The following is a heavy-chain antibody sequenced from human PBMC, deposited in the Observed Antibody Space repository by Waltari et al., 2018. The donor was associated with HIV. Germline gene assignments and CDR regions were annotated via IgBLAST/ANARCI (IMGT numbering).Heavy chain of an antibody. V-gene: IGHV2-70*04. CDR3: ARTAFRSSPD. J-gene: IGHJ4*02. CDR1: GFSLRTTGMR. D-gene: IGHD6-13*01. CDR2: IDGNDNK. Sequence: QVTLKESGPALVRPTQTLTLTCTFSGFSLRTTGMRVSWIRQPPGKALEWLADIDGNDNKFFNTSLTTRLTISEDSSKNQVVLSVTNVDPVDTGTYFCARTAFRSSPDWGQGILVTVSS.